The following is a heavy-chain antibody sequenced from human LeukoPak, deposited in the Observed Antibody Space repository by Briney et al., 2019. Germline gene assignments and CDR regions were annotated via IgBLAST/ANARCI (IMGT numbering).Heavy chain of an antibody. CDR3: ASSDSSGYFDY. CDR2: IYYSGST. CDR1: GGSISSSSYD. V-gene: IGHV4-39*01. J-gene: IGHJ4*02. D-gene: IGHD3-22*01. Sequence: PSQTLSLTCTVSGGSISSSSYDWGWIRQPPGKGLEWIGSIYYSGSTYYNPSLKSRVTISVDTSKNQFSLKLSSVTAADTAVYYCASSDSSGYFDYWGPGTLVTVSS.